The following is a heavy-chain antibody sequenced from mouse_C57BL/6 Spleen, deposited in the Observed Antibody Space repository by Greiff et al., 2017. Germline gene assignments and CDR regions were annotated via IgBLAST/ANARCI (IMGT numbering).Heavy chain of an antibody. CDR2: IYPGDGDT. CDR3: ARSTGTDEYYFDY. V-gene: IGHV1-82*01. Sequence: VQLQQSGPELVKPGASVKISCKASGYAFSSSWMNWVKQRPGKGLEWIGRIYPGDGDTNYNGKFKGKATLTSDKSSSTAYMQLSSLTSEDSAVYFGARSTGTDEYYFDYWGQGTTLTVSS. D-gene: IGHD4-1*02. CDR1: GYAFSSSW. J-gene: IGHJ2*01.